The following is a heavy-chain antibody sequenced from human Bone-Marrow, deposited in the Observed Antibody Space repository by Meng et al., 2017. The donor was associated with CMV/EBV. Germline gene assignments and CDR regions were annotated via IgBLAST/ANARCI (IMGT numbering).Heavy chain of an antibody. D-gene: IGHD1-26*01. V-gene: IGHV4-4*07. Sequence: QLQLQESGPGLVRPSXXLSLTCSVSGAPIGNFFWSWIRQSAGMRLEWIGRIQSDGNTYYNPSLKSRVTVSQDTSKNQISLRLRSVTAADTAVYYCATGSGDFDHGGQGTLVTVSS. J-gene: IGHJ4*02. CDR1: GAPIGNFF. CDR2: IQSDGNT. CDR3: ATGSGDFDH.